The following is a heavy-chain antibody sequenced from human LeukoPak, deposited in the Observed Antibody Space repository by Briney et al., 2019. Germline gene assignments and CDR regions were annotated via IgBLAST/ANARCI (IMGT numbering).Heavy chain of an antibody. CDR2: ISYDGSDK. V-gene: IGHV3-30*04. J-gene: IGHJ5*02. D-gene: IGHD2-15*01. Sequence: GRSLRLSCAASAFTFSNYAMHWVRQAPGKGLEWVAVISYDGSDKYYADSVKGRFTISRDNSKNTLYLQMNSLRAEDTAVYYCARGSPTSCYSVWFDPWGQGTLVTVSS. CDR3: ARGSPTSCYSVWFDP. CDR1: AFTFSNYA.